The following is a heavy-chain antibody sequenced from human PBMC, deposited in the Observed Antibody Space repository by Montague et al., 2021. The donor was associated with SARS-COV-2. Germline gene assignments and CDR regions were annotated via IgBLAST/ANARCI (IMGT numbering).Heavy chain of an antibody. V-gene: IGHV2-70*01. D-gene: IGHD3-9*01. CDR3: ARIRDYDILTGSYSGFDH. CDR2: IDWDDDK. CDR1: GFSLSTSGMC. J-gene: IGHJ4*02. Sequence: PALVKPTQTLTLTCTYSGFSLSTSGMCVSWIRPPPGKALEWLALIDWDDDKYYSTSLKTRLTISKDASKNQVVLTMTNMDPVDTATYYCARIRDYDILTGSYSGFDHWGQGTLVTVSS.